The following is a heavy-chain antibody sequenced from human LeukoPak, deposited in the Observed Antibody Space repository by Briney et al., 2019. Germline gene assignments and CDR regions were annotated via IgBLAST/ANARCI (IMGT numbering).Heavy chain of an antibody. J-gene: IGHJ4*02. V-gene: IGHV3-30-3*01. CDR3: ARAGRPDGDHHYFDY. D-gene: IGHD4-17*01. CDR2: VSYDGGNT. CDR1: GVIFNNFA. Sequence: PGGSLRLSCAASGVIFNNFAFHWVRQAPGKGLEWVAAVSYDGGNTYYADSVRGRLTISRDNSRNTLYLQMNSLRAEDTAVYYCARAGRPDGDHHYFDYWGQGTLVTVSS.